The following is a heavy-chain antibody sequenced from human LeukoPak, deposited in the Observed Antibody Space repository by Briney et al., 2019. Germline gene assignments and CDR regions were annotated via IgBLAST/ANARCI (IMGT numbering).Heavy chain of an antibody. D-gene: IGHD6-19*01. Sequence: GGSLRLSCAAPGFTFSSYGMHWVRQAPGKGLEWVSIIWYDGSNKYYADSVKGRFTISKDNSKNTLYLQMNSLRAEDTAIYYCARDPGHNGWYGDNWGQGTLVTVSS. CDR3: ARDPGHNGWYGDN. CDR2: IWYDGSNK. CDR1: GFTFSSYG. V-gene: IGHV3-33*01. J-gene: IGHJ4*02.